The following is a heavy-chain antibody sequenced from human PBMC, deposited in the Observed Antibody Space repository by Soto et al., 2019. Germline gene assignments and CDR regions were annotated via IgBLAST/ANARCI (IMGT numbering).Heavy chain of an antibody. V-gene: IGHV3-30-3*01. D-gene: IGHD4-4*01. J-gene: IGHJ3*02. CDR3: ARARRGGYSNYFRQSLDI. CDR2: ISYDGSNK. Sequence: QVQLVESGGGVVQSGRSLRLSCAASGFTFSSYAMHWVRQAPGKGLEWVAVISYDGSNKYYADSVKGRFTISRDNSKNTLYLQMNSLRAEDTAVYYCARARRGGYSNYFRQSLDIWGQGTMVTVSS. CDR1: GFTFSSYA.